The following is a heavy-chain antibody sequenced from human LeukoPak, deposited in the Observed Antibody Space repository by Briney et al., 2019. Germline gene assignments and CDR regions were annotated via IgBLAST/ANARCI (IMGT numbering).Heavy chain of an antibody. CDR3: ARTGYSSSWYISKMAFDY. CDR1: GFTFSSYG. V-gene: IGHV3-33*01. J-gene: IGHJ4*02. D-gene: IGHD6-13*01. CDR2: ILYDGSNK. Sequence: GGSLRLSCAASGFTFSSYGMHWVRQAPGKGLEWVAVILYDGSNKYYADSVKGRFTISRDNSKNTLYLQMNSLRAEDTAVYYCARTGYSSSWYISKMAFDYWGQGTLVTVSS.